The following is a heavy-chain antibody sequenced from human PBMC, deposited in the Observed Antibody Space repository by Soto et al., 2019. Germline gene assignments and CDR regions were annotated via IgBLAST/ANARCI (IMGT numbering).Heavy chain of an antibody. V-gene: IGHV3-30-3*01. CDR1: GLTCSSYS. CDR2: MSYDGSNK. Sequence: QVQLVASGGGVVQPGRSLRLSCASSGLTCSSYSVHWVRQAPGKGLEWVSVMSYDGSNKYYAHSVKVRFTISRDNSINTLYLEMNSVRAEYLALYYCAGGQQYSRSPYFDSWGQGTLVTVAS. J-gene: IGHJ4*02. D-gene: IGHD6-6*01. CDR3: AGGQQYSRSPYFDS.